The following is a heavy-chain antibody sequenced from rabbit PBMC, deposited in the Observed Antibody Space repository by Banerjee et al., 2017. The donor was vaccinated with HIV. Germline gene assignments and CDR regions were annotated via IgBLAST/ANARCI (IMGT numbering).Heavy chain of an antibody. CDR1: GFTLSDYW. CDR3: ARNYGGKSDGYFKL. D-gene: IGHD6-1*01. CDR2: IGIGTTNT. V-gene: IGHV1S40*01. J-gene: IGHJ4*01. Sequence: QSLEESGGDLVKPGASLTLTCTGSGFTLSDYWMCWVRQAPGKGLEWIGCIGIGTTNTYYANWAKGRFTISKTSSTTVTLRMTSLTAADTATYFCARNYGGKSDGYFKLWGPGTLVTIS.